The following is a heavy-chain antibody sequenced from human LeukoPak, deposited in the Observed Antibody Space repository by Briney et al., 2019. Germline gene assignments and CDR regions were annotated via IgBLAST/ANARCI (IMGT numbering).Heavy chain of an antibody. CDR3: ARDPHNVAANWFDP. J-gene: IGHJ5*02. D-gene: IGHD6-13*01. CDR2: ISDDGAYI. V-gene: IGHV3-21*01. CDR1: GFTFSSYS. Sequence: GGSLRLSCAASGFTFSSYSMNWVRQAPGKGLEWVSSISDDGAYIYYADSVKGRFTISRDNANNSLYLQMNSLSPEDTAVYYCARDPHNVAANWFDPWGQGALVTVSS.